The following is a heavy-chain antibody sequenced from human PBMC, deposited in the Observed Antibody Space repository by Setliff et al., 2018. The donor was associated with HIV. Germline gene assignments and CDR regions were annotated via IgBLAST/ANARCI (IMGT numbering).Heavy chain of an antibody. V-gene: IGHV1-2*02. CDR2: INVNGGGA. J-gene: IGHJ1*01. CDR3: APTRAYLPLEYFQH. Sequence: GASVKVSCKASGYTFTGYYMHWVRQAPGQGLEWMGWINVNGGGANYAQKFQGRVTMTMDTSISTAYMDLRRLRSDDTAVYYCAPTRAYLPLEYFQHGGQGTLVTVSS. CDR1: GYTFTGYY.